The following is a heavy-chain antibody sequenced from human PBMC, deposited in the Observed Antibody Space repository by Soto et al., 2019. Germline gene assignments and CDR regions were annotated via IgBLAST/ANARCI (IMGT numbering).Heavy chain of an antibody. V-gene: IGHV3-21*01. Sequence: GGSLRLSCAASGFTFSSYSMNWVRQAPGKGLEWVSSISSSSSYIYYADSVKGRFTISRDNAKNSLYLQMNSLRAEDTAVYYCARGHHDYGDLYWYFDLWGRGTLVTVSS. CDR3: ARGHHDYGDLYWYFDL. CDR2: ISSSSSYI. J-gene: IGHJ2*01. CDR1: GFTFSSYS. D-gene: IGHD4-17*01.